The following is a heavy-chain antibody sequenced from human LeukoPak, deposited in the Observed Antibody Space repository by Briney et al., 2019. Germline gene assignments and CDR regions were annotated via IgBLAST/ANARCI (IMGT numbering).Heavy chain of an antibody. CDR1: GFTFSSYG. J-gene: IGHJ4*02. Sequence: GGSLRLSCAASGFTFSSYGMHWVRQAPGKGLEWVAVIWYDGSNKYYADSVKGRFTISRDNSKNTLYLQMNSLRAEDTAVYYCVKGITNQMTTVTGNDYWGQGTLVTVSS. V-gene: IGHV3-33*06. D-gene: IGHD4-11*01. CDR3: VKGITNQMTTVTGNDY. CDR2: IWYDGSNK.